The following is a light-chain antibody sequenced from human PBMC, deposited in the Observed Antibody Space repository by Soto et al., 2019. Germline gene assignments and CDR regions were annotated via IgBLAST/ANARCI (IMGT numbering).Light chain of an antibody. CDR1: HYISNY. Sequence: SHITHSPSSLSASLGDRVTITFQAIHYISNYLNWYQQKPVKAPKLLIYDASNLETGVPSRFSASGSGTDSTFTISSLQHEDIATYYCQQYDNLTLTFGGGTKVDIK. V-gene: IGKV1-33*01. CDR2: DAS. J-gene: IGKJ4*01. CDR3: QQYDNLTLT.